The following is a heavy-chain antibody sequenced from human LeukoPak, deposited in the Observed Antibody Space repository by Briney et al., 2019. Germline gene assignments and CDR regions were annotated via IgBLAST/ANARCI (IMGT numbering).Heavy chain of an antibody. D-gene: IGHD5-24*01. Sequence: EASVKVSCKASGYTFTSYYMHWVRQAPGQGLEWMGWINPQNGGTNYAQKFQGRVTMTRDTSISTTYMELSGLRSDDTAVYYCARDLQAAGDYWGQGTLVTVSS. V-gene: IGHV1-2*02. J-gene: IGHJ4*02. CDR1: GYTFTSYY. CDR2: INPQNGGT. CDR3: ARDLQAAGDY.